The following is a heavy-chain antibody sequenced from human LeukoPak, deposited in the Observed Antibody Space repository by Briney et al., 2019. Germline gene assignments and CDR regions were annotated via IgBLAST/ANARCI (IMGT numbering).Heavy chain of an antibody. CDR3: ARAGYYDSGGYNGHFDY. V-gene: IGHV4-59*01. D-gene: IGHD3-22*01. J-gene: IGHJ4*01. CDR2: IYYSGST. CDR1: GGSITNYF. Sequence: SETLSLTCTVSGGSITNYFWTWIRQPPGKGLEWIGYIYYSGSTDYNPSLKSRVTITVDTSKNQFSLKLSSVTAADTAVYFCARAGYYDSGGYNGHFDYWGHGTLVTVSS.